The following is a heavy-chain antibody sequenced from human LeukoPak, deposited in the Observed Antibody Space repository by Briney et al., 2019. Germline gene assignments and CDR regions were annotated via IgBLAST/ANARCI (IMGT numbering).Heavy chain of an antibody. D-gene: IGHD1-26*01. CDR1: GFTFSDYY. V-gene: IGHV3-11*04. CDR3: AKGGPEGRDYYYYYMDV. Sequence: GGSLRLSCAASGFTFSDYYTSWIRQAPGKGLEWVSYISSSGSTIYYADSVKGRFTISRDNSKNTLYLQMNSLRAEDTAVYYCAKGGPEGRDYYYYYMDVWGKGTTVTISS. CDR2: ISSSGSTI. J-gene: IGHJ6*03.